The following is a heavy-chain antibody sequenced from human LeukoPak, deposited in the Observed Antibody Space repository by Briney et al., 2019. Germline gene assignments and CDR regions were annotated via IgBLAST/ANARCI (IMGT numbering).Heavy chain of an antibody. J-gene: IGHJ4*02. Sequence: GGSLRLSCAASGFTFSSYSMNWVRQAPGKGLEWVAVISYDGSNKYYADSVKGRFTISRDNSKNTLYLQMNSLRAEDTAVYYCAKDRDDILTTYYFDYWGQGTLVTVSS. D-gene: IGHD3-9*01. CDR1: GFTFSSYS. CDR3: AKDRDDILTTYYFDY. CDR2: ISYDGSNK. V-gene: IGHV3-30*18.